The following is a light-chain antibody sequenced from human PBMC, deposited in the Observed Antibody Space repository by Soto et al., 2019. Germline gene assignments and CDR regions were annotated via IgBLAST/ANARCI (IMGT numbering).Light chain of an antibody. CDR1: QSVSSSY. V-gene: IGKV3-20*01. CDR3: QQYGRSPPP. Sequence: EIVLTQSPGSLSLSPGERATLSCIASQSVSSSYLAWYQQKPGQAPRLLIYGASSRATGIPDRFSGSGSGTDFTLTISRMEPEDFAVYYCQQYGRSPPPFGQGTKVEIK. CDR2: GAS. J-gene: IGKJ1*01.